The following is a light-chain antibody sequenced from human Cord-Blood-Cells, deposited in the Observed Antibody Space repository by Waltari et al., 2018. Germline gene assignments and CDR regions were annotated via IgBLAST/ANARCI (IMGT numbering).Light chain of an antibody. V-gene: IGKV3-11*01. CDR3: QQRSNGPALT. CDR2: DAA. CDR1: QSVSSY. Sequence: EIVLTQSPATLSLSPGERATLSCSASQSVSSYLAWYQQKPGHAPRLLIYDAANRATDIPARFRGSGSGTDFTLTISSLEPEEFAVYYWQQRSNGPALTFGGGTKVEIK. J-gene: IGKJ4*01.